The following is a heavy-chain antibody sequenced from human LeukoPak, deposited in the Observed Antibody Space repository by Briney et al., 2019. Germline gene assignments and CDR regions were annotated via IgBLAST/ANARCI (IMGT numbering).Heavy chain of an antibody. Sequence: SETLSLTCTVSGGSISSYYWSWIRQPPGKGLEWIGYIYYSGSTNYNPSLKSRVTTSVDTSKNQFSLKLSSVTAADTAVYYCARVGSSTGVLDYWGQGTLVTVSS. J-gene: IGHJ4*02. CDR3: ARVGSSTGVLDY. CDR2: IYYSGST. V-gene: IGHV4-59*01. CDR1: GGSISSYY. D-gene: IGHD3-10*01.